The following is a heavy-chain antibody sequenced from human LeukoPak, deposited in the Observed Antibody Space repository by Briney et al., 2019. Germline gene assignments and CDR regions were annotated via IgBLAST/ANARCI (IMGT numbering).Heavy chain of an antibody. Sequence: ASVKVSCKASGYTFTSYGISWLRQAPGQGLEWMGWISTYNGHTNYALKLQGRVTMTTDTSTSTAYMELRNLRSDDTAVYYCARGGRWELPRPYAFDIWGQGTMVTVSS. CDR1: GYTFTSYG. V-gene: IGHV1-18*01. CDR2: ISTYNGHT. CDR3: ARGGRWELPRPYAFDI. J-gene: IGHJ3*02. D-gene: IGHD1-26*01.